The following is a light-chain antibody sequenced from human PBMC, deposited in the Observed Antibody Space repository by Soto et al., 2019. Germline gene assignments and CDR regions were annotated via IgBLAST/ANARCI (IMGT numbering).Light chain of an antibody. J-gene: IGKJ5*01. V-gene: IGKV1-39*01. Sequence: DIQMTQSPSSLSASVGDRVTITCRAGQNINNYLNWYQHKPGKAPKLLIYAASSLQSGVPSRFSGSGSGTHFTLTIRSLQSEDFATYYCQQSYSTPLISFGQGTRLEIK. CDR1: QNINNY. CDR2: AAS. CDR3: QQSYSTPLIS.